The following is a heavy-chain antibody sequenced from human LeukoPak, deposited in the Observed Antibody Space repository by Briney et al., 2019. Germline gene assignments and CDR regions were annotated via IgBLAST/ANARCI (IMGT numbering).Heavy chain of an antibody. CDR3: ARGSGYCSGGSCYESSFFDY. J-gene: IGHJ4*02. Sequence: SVKVSCKASGGTFSSYAISWVRQAPGQGLEWMGGIIPIFGTPIYAQKFQGRVTMTRDTSTSTVYMELSSLRSEDTAVYYCARGSGYCSGGSCYESSFFDYWGQGTLVTVSS. CDR2: IIPIFGTP. CDR1: GGTFSSYA. V-gene: IGHV1-69*05. D-gene: IGHD2-15*01.